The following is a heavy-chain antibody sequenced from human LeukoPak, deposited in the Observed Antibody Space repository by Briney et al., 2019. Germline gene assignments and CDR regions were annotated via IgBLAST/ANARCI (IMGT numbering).Heavy chain of an antibody. CDR3: ARQLLWFGDRPYGMDV. D-gene: IGHD3-10*01. CDR2: MNPNSGNT. V-gene: IGHV1-8*01. Sequence: GASVKVSCKASGYTFTSYDINWVRQATGQGLEWMGWMNPNSGNTGYAQKFQGRVTMTRNTSISTAYMELSSLRFEDTAVYYCARQLLWFGDRPYGMDVWGQGTTVTVSS. J-gene: IGHJ6*02. CDR1: GYTFTSYD.